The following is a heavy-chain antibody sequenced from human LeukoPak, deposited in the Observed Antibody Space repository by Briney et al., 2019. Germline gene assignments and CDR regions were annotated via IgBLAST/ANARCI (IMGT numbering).Heavy chain of an antibody. CDR2: ISSSGSTI. J-gene: IGHJ6*03. CDR1: GFTFSSYE. CDR3: ARATAYLTFEGVIVRNYYYYMDV. Sequence: GGSLRLSCAASGFTFSSYEMNWVRQAPGKGLEWVSYISSSGSTIYYADSVKGRFTISRDNAKNSLYLQMNSLRAEDTAVYYCARATAYLTFEGVIVRNYYYYMDVWGKGTTVTVSS. V-gene: IGHV3-48*03. D-gene: IGHD3-16*02.